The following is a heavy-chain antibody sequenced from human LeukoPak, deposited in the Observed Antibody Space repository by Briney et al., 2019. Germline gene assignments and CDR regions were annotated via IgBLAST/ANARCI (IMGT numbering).Heavy chain of an antibody. D-gene: IGHD2-21*02. CDR1: GFTFRTYC. Sequence: GGSLRLSCAASGFTFRTYCMSWVRQAPGKGLEWVANIHPDGIEKYHVDSVKGRFTIFRDNARNLLYLQMSSLRADDTAVYYCSRGDDFSGDSWGQGTLVTVSS. V-gene: IGHV3-7*04. J-gene: IGHJ5*01. CDR3: SRGDDFSGDS. CDR2: IHPDGIEK.